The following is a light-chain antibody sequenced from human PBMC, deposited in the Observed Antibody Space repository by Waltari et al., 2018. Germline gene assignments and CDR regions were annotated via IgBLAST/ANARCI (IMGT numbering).Light chain of an antibody. Sequence: CQASQDIGNYLNWYQQKPGKAPNLLIHAASNLEGGVPSRFSGRGSGTHFSFTISSLQPGDFATYYCQQYLSLPYTFGQGTILDI. CDR3: QQYLSLPYT. CDR1: QDIGNY. CDR2: AAS. J-gene: IGKJ2*01. V-gene: IGKV1-33*01.